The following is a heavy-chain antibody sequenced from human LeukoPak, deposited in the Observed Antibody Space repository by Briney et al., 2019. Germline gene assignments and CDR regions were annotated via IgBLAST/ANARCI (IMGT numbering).Heavy chain of an antibody. CDR2: INHSGST. J-gene: IGHJ4*02. V-gene: IGHV4-34*01. Sequence: PSETLSLTCAVYGGSFSGYYWSWIRQPPGKGLEWIGEINHSGSTNYYPTLKSRVTISVDTSKNQFSLKLTSLTAADTAVYYCARRPLCNSTSCRRFDYWGQGTLVTVSS. D-gene: IGHD2-2*01. CDR1: GGSFSGYY. CDR3: ARRPLCNSTSCRRFDY.